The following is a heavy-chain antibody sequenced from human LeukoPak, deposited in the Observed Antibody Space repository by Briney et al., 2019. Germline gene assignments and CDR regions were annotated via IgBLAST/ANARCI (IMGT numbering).Heavy chain of an antibody. J-gene: IGHJ5*02. CDR1: GFTFSSYW. CDR2: INSDGSST. Sequence: GGSLRLSCAASGFTFSSYWMHWVRQAPGKGLVWVSRINSDGSSTSYADSVKGRFTISRDNAKNTLYLQMNSQRAEDTAVYYCAREPVARVLYNWFDPWGQGTLVTVSS. CDR3: AREPVARVLYNWFDP. D-gene: IGHD2-2*01. V-gene: IGHV3-74*01.